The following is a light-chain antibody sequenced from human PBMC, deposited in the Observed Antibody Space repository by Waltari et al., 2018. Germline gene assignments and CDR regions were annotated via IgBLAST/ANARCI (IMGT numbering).Light chain of an antibody. CDR3: CSYAGSSTFV. CDR1: SSAVGSYNL. Sequence: QSALTQPASVSGSPGQSITISCTGTSSAVGSYNLVSWYQQHPGKAPKLMIYEGSKRPSGVSNRFSGSKSGNTASLTISVLQAEDEADYYCCSYAGSSTFVFGGGTKLTVL. J-gene: IGLJ3*02. CDR2: EGS. V-gene: IGLV2-23*03.